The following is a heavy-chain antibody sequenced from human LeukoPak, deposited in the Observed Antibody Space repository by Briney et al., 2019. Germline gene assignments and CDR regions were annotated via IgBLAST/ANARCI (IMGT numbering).Heavy chain of an antibody. CDR2: IYYSGST. V-gene: IGHV4-59*08. D-gene: IGHD5-12*01. J-gene: IGHJ4*02. CDR1: GGSISSYY. CDR3: ARHSGRLGPFDY. Sequence: PSETLSLTCTVSGGSISSYYWSWIRQPPGKGLEWIGYIYYSGSTNYSPSPKSRVTISVDTSKNQFSLNLSSVTAADTAVYYCARHSGRLGPFDYWGQGTLVTVSS.